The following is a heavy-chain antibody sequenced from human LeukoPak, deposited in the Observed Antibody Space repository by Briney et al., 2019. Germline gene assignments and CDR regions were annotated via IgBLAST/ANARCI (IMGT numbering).Heavy chain of an antibody. CDR2: MNPNSGNT. J-gene: IGHJ6*03. D-gene: IGHD6-13*01. CDR3: ARILPDRWYAYYYYYYMDV. CDR1: GYTFTSYD. V-gene: IGHV1-8*01. Sequence: GASVKVSCKASGYTFTSYDINWVRQATGQGLEWMGWMNPNSGNTGYAQKFQGRVTMSRNTSISTAYMELSSLRSEDTAVYYCARILPDRWYAYYYYYYMDVWGKGTMVTVSS.